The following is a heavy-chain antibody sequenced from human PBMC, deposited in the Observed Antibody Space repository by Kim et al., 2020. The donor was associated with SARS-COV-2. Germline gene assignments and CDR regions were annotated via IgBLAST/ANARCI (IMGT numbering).Heavy chain of an antibody. CDR2: IGTAGDT. CDR3: ARELAVAGTGYYYGMDV. V-gene: IGHV3-13*04. Sequence: GGSLRLSCAASGFTFSSYDMHWVRQATGKGLEWVSAIGTAGDTYYPGSVKGRFTISRENAKNSLYLQMNSLRAGDTAVYYCARELAVAGTGYYYGMDVWGQGTTVTVSS. D-gene: IGHD6-19*01. J-gene: IGHJ6*02. CDR1: GFTFSSYD.